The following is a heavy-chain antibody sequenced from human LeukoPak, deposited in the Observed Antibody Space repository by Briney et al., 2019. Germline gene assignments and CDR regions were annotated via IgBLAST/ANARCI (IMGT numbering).Heavy chain of an antibody. J-gene: IGHJ4*02. Sequence: PGGSLRLSCAASGFTFTSYWIHWVRQTPGKGLVWLSAIRPDGTTTRYADYVKGRLTISRDNANNTVYLQMNSLRGEDTAVYYCTRDRTTVNLFDYWGQGTLVIVSS. CDR1: GFTFTSYW. CDR3: TRDRTTVNLFDY. V-gene: IGHV3-74*01. D-gene: IGHD4-17*01. CDR2: IRPDGTTT.